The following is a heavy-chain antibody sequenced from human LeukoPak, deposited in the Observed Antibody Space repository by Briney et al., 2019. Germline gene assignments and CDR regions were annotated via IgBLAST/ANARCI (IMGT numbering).Heavy chain of an antibody. CDR3: AGRPTGYSSGYIH. D-gene: IGHD5-18*01. CDR2: TSGSAHKI. V-gene: IGHV3-23*01. J-gene: IGHJ4*02. CDR1: GITFSNYA. Sequence: GSLRLSCVASGITFSNYAVSWVRQAPEKGLDWVSVTSGSAHKIRYADSVKGRFTISRDNSENIVYLQMNNLRVEDTAVYYCAGRPTGYSSGYIHWGQGTLVTVSS.